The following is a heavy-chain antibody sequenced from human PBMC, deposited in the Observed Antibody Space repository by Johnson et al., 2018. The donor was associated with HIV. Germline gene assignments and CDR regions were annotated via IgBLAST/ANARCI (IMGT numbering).Heavy chain of an antibody. Sequence: VQLVESGGGVVQPGRSLRLSCAASGFTFSSYAMHWVRQAPGKGLESVAVISSDGPNKSYAASVKGRFTISTDHSKNTLYLQMNSRKAEDTEVYYCAREIGVSLGYSSGGSCSCAFGIWGQGTMVTVSS. CDR1: GFTFSSYA. V-gene: IGHV3-30*04. D-gene: IGHD2-15*01. CDR2: ISSDGPNK. CDR3: AREIGVSLGYSSGGSCSCAFGI. J-gene: IGHJ3*02.